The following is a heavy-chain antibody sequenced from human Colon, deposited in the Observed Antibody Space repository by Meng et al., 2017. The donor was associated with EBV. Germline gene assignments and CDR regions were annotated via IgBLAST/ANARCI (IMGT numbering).Heavy chain of an antibody. D-gene: IGHD3-22*01. CDR2: NCRSGDT. Sequence: VELSEWGPVLVERSVSLSRTGAGFGVTSSGIYWWSWARRSPGEGVACIRDNCRSGDTNDNPSLRIRVTISVDKSKHQLYLKLISVAAADTALYYCARGGYYSFDYWGQRTLVTVSS. V-gene: IGHV4-4*02. CDR3: ARGGYYSFDY. CDR1: GVTSSGIYW. J-gene: IGHJ4*02.